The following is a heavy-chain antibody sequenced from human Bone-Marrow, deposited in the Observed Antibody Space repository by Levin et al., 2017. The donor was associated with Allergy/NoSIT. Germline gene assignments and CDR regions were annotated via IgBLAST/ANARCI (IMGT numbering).Heavy chain of an antibody. J-gene: IGHJ4*02. D-gene: IGHD6-19*01. CDR3: AKDADRRNGSGRYIGLTDY. V-gene: IGHV3-30*18. CDR2: ISYDGSNK. Sequence: GGSLRLSCAASGFTFSSYGMHWVRQAPGKGLEWVAVISYDGSNKYYADSVKGRFTISRDNSKNTLYLQMNSLRAEDTAVYYCAKDADRRNGSGRYIGLTDYWGQGTLVTVSS. CDR1: GFTFSSYG.